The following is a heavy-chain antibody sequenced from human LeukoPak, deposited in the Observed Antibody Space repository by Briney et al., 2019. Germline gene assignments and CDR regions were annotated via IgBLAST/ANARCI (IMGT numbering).Heavy chain of an antibody. CDR3: ARRLGRKFGERFYYYHYLDV. D-gene: IGHD3-10*01. J-gene: IGHJ6*03. V-gene: IGHV4-34*01. CDR2: IYHSGST. CDR1: GGSFSGYY. Sequence: SETLSLTCAVYGGSFSGYYWGWIRQPPGKGLEWIGSIYHSGSTYYNPSLKNQVTISVDTSKNQFSLKLSSVTAADTAVYYCARRLGRKFGERFYYYHYLDVWGKGTTVTISS.